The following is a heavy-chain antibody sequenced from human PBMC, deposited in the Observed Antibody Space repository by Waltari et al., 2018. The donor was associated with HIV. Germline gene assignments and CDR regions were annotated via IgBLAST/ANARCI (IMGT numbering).Heavy chain of an antibody. D-gene: IGHD3-16*01. CDR3: ARDLGDAYYGMDV. V-gene: IGHV1-69*12. J-gene: IGHJ6*02. CDR1: GGTFSSFA. CDR2: IIPIFGTA. Sequence: QVQLVQSGADVKKPGSSVKASCKASGGTFSSFAISRVRQAPGQGLEWMGGIIPIFGTANYAQKFQGRVTITADESTSTAYMELSSLRSEDTAVYFCARDLGDAYYGMDVWGQGTTVTVSS.